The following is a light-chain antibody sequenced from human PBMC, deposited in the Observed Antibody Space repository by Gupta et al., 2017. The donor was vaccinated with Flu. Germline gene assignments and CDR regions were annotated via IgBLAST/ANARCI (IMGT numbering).Light chain of an antibody. CDR3: QQSKSYWT. J-gene: IGKJ1*01. V-gene: IGKV1-5*03. Sequence: SPSALSASVGDSVTSSCRASQSINTWLAWYQHKPGKAPKLLIYMASSLESGVPSRFSGSGSGTEFTLTISSMQPDDFATYYCQQSKSYWTFGQGTKVEIK. CDR2: MAS. CDR1: QSINTW.